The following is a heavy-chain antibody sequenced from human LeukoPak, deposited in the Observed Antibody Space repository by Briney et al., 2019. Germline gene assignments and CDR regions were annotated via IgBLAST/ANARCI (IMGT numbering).Heavy chain of an antibody. V-gene: IGHV1-69*05. D-gene: IGHD1-26*01. CDR3: SRDGSREASI. CDR1: GATFSSYA. CDR2: IIPIFGTA. J-gene: IGHJ3*02. Sequence: SVKLSCNASGATFSSYAISWVRQAPGQGLEWMGGIIPIFGTANYAQKFQGRVTITTDTSTSTDYMELSSLRFKDTAVDYCSRDGSREASIWGQGTMVTVSS.